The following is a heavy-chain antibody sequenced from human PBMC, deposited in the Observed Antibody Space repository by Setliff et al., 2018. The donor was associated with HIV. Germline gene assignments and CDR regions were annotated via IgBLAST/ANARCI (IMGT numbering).Heavy chain of an antibody. CDR3: AKGLYGEYDAFDI. CDR1: GFTFSSYG. Sequence: GESLKISCAASGFTFSSYGMHWVRQAPGKGLEWVALISYDGSDKYYSDSVKGRFTISRDNSKNTLYLQMNSLRAEDTALYCCAKGLYGEYDAFDIWGQGTMVTVSS. CDR2: ISYDGSDK. J-gene: IGHJ3*02. D-gene: IGHD4-17*01. V-gene: IGHV3-30*18.